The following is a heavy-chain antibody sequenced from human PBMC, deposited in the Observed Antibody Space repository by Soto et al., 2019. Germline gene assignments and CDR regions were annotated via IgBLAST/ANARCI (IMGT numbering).Heavy chain of an antibody. D-gene: IGHD3-10*01. CDR2: IIPIFGTA. V-gene: IGHV1-69*13. CDR1: GGTFSSYA. J-gene: IGHJ5*02. CDR3: ARDLDGSGGCFDP. Sequence: GASVKVSCKASGGTFSSYAISWVRQAPGQGLEWMGGIIPIFGTANYAQKFQGRVTITADESTSTAYMELSSLRSEDTAVYYCARDLDGSGGCFDPWGQGTLVTVSS.